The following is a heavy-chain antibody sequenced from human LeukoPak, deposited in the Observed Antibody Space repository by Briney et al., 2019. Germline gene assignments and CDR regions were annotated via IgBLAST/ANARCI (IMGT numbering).Heavy chain of an antibody. D-gene: IGHD3-3*01. V-gene: IGHV1-58*02. Sequence: ASVKVSCKASGFTFTSSAMQWVRQARGQRLEWIGWIVVGSGNTNYAQKFQVRVTITRDMSTSTAYMELSSLRSEDTAVYYCAATSVYYDFWSGYSGHYYYMDVWGKGTTVTVSS. J-gene: IGHJ6*03. CDR1: GFTFTSSA. CDR3: AATSVYYDFWSGYSGHYYYMDV. CDR2: IVVGSGNT.